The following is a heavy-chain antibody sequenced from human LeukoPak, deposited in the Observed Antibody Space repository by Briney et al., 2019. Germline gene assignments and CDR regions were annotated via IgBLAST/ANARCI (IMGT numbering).Heavy chain of an antibody. Sequence: GGSLRLSCAASGFTFSSYSMNWVRQAPGKGLEWISYLSSSSSTIYYADSVKGRFTISRDNAKNSLYLQMNSLRDEDTAVYYCARTYYYDSSGYAPFDYWGQGTLVTVSS. CDR1: GFTFSSYS. CDR2: LSSSSSTI. CDR3: ARTYYYDSSGYAPFDY. D-gene: IGHD3-22*01. J-gene: IGHJ4*02. V-gene: IGHV3-48*02.